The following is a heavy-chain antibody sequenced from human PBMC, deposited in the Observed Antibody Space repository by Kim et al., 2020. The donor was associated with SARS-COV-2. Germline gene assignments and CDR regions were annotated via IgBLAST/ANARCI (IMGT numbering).Heavy chain of an antibody. Sequence: KSRVTISAATPKNQFSLKLSSVTAADTAVYYCARRGKAAAGNLGLYYFDYWGQGTLVTVSS. CDR3: ARRGKAAAGNLGLYYFDY. J-gene: IGHJ4*02. V-gene: IGHV4-39*01. D-gene: IGHD6-13*01.